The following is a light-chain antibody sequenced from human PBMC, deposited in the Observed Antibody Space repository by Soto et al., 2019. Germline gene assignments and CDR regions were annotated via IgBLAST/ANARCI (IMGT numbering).Light chain of an antibody. Sequence: QSVLTQTPSASGTPGQRVTISCSGSSSNIGSNTVNWYQQLPGTAPKVLIYNNNERPSGVPDRFSGSKSGTSASLAISGLLSEDDADYYCAAWDDSLNVVVFGGGTKVTVL. V-gene: IGLV1-44*01. CDR3: AAWDDSLNVVV. CDR1: SSNIGSNT. J-gene: IGLJ2*01. CDR2: NNN.